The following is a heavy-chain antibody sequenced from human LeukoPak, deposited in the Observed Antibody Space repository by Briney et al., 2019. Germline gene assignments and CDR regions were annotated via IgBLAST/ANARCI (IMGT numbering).Heavy chain of an antibody. CDR2: INHSGST. CDR1: GGSFSGYY. CDR3: ARRRDYYYDSSGSYRRRQYYFDY. V-gene: IGHV4-34*01. J-gene: IGHJ4*02. Sequence: SETLSLTCAVYGGSFSGYYWSWIRQPPGKGLEWIGEINHSGSTNYNPSLKSRVTISVDTSKNQFSLKLSSVTAADTAVYYCARRRDYYYDSSGSYRRRQYYFDYWGQGTLVTVSS. D-gene: IGHD3-22*01.